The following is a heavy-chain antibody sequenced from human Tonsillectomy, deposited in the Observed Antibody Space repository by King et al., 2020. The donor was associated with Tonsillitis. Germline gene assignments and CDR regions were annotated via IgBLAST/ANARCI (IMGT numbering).Heavy chain of an antibody. D-gene: IGHD2-15*01. CDR2: IIPIFGTA. J-gene: IGHJ4*02. Sequence: QLVPSGAEVKKPGSSVKVSCKASGGTFSSYAISWVRQAPGQGLAWMGGIIPIFGTANYAQKFQGRVTITADESTSTAYMELSSLRSEDTAVYYCATSRDIVVVVAATFSLDYWGQGTLVTVSS. V-gene: IGHV1-69*12. CDR3: ATSRDIVVVVAATFSLDY. CDR1: GGTFSSYA.